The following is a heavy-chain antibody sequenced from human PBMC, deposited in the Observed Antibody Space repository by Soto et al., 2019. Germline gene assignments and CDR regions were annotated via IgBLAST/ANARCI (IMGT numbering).Heavy chain of an antibody. CDR2: IWYDGSKK. Sequence: PGGSLRLSCAASGFSFGSYGMHWVRQAPGKGLEWVAVIWYDGSKKYYADSVKGRFTISRDNAKNSLYLQMNSLKAEDTAVYYCARDRGSGRYWGQGTQVTVS. CDR3: ARDRGSGRY. CDR1: GFSFGSYG. J-gene: IGHJ4*02. V-gene: IGHV3-33*01. D-gene: IGHD2-8*02.